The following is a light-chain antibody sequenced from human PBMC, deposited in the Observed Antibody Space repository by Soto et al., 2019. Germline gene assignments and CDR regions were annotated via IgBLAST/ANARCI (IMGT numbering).Light chain of an antibody. V-gene: IGLV2-18*02. CDR2: EVS. Sequence: QSVLTQPPSVSGSPGQSVAISCTGTSSDVGSYNRVSWYQQPPGTAPKVMIYEVSNRPSGVPDRFSGSKSGNTASLTISGLQAEDEADYYCSSYTSSTTHVFATGTKATVL. CDR3: SSYTSSTTHV. J-gene: IGLJ1*01. CDR1: SSDVGSYNR.